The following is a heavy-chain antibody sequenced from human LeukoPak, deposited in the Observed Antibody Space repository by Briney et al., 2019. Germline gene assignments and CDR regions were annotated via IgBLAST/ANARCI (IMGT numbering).Heavy chain of an antibody. J-gene: IGHJ5*02. CDR2: IRYDGSNK. D-gene: IGHD3-10*01. CDR3: AKEIPAARTPQKGIQWFGELTAIDP. CDR1: GFTFSSYG. V-gene: IGHV3-30*02. Sequence: GGSPRLSCAASGFTFSSYGMHWVRQAPGKGLGWVAFIRYDGSNKYYADSVKGRLTISRDNSKNTLYLQMNSLRAEDTAVYYCAKEIPAARTPQKGIQWFGELTAIDPWGQGTLVTVPS.